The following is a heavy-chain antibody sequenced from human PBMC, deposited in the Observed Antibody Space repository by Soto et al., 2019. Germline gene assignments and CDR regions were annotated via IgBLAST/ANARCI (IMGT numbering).Heavy chain of an antibody. CDR1: GYPISRDYF. J-gene: IGHJ4*02. CDR2: IYHSGSS. Sequence: PSETLSLTCTVSGYPISRDYFWGWIRQSPGKELEWIASIYHSGSSYYNPSVKSRVTISVDTSNNQFSLRLNSVTAADTAVYYCARGGYSGYDRYYFDYWGQGTLVTVS. CDR3: ARGGYSGYDRYYFDY. V-gene: IGHV4-38-2*02. D-gene: IGHD5-12*01.